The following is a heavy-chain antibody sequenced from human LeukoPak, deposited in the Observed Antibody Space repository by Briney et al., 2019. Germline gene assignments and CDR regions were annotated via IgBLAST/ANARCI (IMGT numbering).Heavy chain of an antibody. D-gene: IGHD2-2*01. CDR1: GFTFSSYA. V-gene: IGHV3-23*01. CDR3: AKDCSSGVNPCMDV. J-gene: IGHJ6*02. Sequence: GGSLRLSCAASGFTFSSYAMSCVRQAPGKGLEWVSVIGGSDGSTYYADSVRGRFTISRDNSKNTLYLQMNSLRAEDTAVYFCAKDCSSGVNPCMDVWGQGTTVTVSS. CDR2: IGGSDGST.